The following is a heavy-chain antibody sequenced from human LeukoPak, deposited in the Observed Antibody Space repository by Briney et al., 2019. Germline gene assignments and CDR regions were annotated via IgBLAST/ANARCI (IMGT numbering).Heavy chain of an antibody. Sequence: GGALRLSCSASGFSFSICSMHWVRQAPGKGLEYVSAISNNGDHTNYADSVKGRFTISRHNSNNTLYLQMSSLRAEDTAVYYCVKATVTSSYFDYFDSWGQGTRVTVSS. J-gene: IGHJ4*02. CDR3: VKATVTSSYFDYFDS. V-gene: IGHV3-64D*09. D-gene: IGHD4-17*01. CDR2: ISNNGDHT. CDR1: GFSFSICS.